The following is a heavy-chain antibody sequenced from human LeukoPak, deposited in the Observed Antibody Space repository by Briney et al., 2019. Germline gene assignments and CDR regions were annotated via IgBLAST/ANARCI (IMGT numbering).Heavy chain of an antibody. CDR1: GFTFRSSA. J-gene: IGHJ3*02. V-gene: IGHV3-23*01. CDR2: ISGNGIST. CDR3: AGHSGGSYYDDAFDI. D-gene: IGHD1-26*01. Sequence: GGSLRLSSAASGFTFRSSAMSWVRQAPGKGPEWVSAISGNGISTYYADSVKGRFTISRDNSKDTLYLQMNSLRAEDTAVYYCAGHSGGSYYDDAFDIWGQGTMVTVSS.